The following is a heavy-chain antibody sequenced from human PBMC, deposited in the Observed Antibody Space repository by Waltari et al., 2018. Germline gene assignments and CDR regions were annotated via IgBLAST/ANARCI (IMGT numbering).Heavy chain of an antibody. CDR2: VYHDGTT. CDR1: GYSINSGFY. V-gene: IGHV4-38-2*01. J-gene: IGHJ5*02. Sequence: QVQLQESGPRLVEPSETLSLTCGVSGYSINSGFYWGWIRQSPGKGLEWIATVYHDGTTFYNPSLKSRVTISMDTSTNQFSLKLESVTAADTAVYYCSRQVLGYCTSAACRRLKSWGPGTLVTVSS. CDR3: SRQVLGYCTSAACRRLKS. D-gene: IGHD2-2*03.